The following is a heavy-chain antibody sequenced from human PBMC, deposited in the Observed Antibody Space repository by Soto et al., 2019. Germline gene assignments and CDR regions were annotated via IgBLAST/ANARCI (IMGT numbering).Heavy chain of an antibody. J-gene: IGHJ6*04. CDR2: IYYSGST. CDR3: PRHQGITGITRGMGV. V-gene: IGHV4-31*03. Sequence: SETLSLTCTVSGGSISRAGYFWSWIRLHPEKGLEWIGYIYYSGSTYYNPSLQSRVTISVDTSKNQFSLKLSSVTAADPHVYYCPRHQGITGITRGMGVCGTGPTGTGSS. CDR1: GGSISRAGYF. D-gene: IGHD1-20*01.